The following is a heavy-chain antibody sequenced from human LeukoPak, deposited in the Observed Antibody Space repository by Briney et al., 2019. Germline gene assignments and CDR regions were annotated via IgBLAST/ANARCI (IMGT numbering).Heavy chain of an antibody. CDR3: ARDPPRSHSLDY. CDR1: GFTFDDYG. CDR2: INWNGGST. J-gene: IGHJ4*02. V-gene: IGHV3-20*04. Sequence: EGSLRLSCAASGFTFDDYGMSWVRQAPGKGLEWVSGINWNGGSTGYADSVKGRFTISRDNAKNSLYLQMNSLRAEDTALYYCARDPPRSHSLDYWGQGTLVTVSS. D-gene: IGHD6-13*01.